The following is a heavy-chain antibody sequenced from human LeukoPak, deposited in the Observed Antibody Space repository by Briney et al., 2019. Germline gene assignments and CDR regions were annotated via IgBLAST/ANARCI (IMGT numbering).Heavy chain of an antibody. CDR3: ARRASYYYDSSGYYWDAFDI. J-gene: IGHJ3*02. Sequence: GESLKISCKGSGYSFTSYWIGWVRQMPGKGLEWMGIIYPGDSDTRYSPSFQGQVTISADKSISTAYLQWSSLKASDTAMYYCARRASYYYDSSGYYWDAFDIWGQGTMVTVSS. CDR2: IYPGDSDT. V-gene: IGHV5-51*01. CDR1: GYSFTSYW. D-gene: IGHD3-22*01.